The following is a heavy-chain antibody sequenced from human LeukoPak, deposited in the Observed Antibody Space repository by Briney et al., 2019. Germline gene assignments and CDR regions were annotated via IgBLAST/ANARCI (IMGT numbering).Heavy chain of an antibody. CDR1: GGSISPNY. V-gene: IGHV4-59*01. Sequence: SETLSLTCTVSGGSISPNYWSWLRQPPGKGLEWIGYIHYTGTTRYNPSLNGRVTISVDTSKNQFSLKLRSVTATDTAIYYCARGAGWYGSWGQGTLVAVSS. CDR2: IHYTGTT. CDR3: ARGAGWYGS. J-gene: IGHJ5*01.